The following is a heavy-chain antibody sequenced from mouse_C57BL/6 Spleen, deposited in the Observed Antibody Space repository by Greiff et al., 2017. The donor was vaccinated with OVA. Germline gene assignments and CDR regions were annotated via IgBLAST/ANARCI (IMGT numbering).Heavy chain of an antibody. CDR2: ISSGGDYI. CDR3: TRVGDGDWYFDV. V-gene: IGHV5-9-1*02. CDR1: GFTFSSYA. Sequence: DVMLVESGEGLVKPGGSLKLSCAASGFTFSSYAMSWVRQTPEKRLEWGAYISSGGDYIYYADTVKGRFTISRDNARNTLYLQMSSLKSEDTAMYYCTRVGDGDWYFDVWGTGTTVTVSS. D-gene: IGHD3-3*01. J-gene: IGHJ1*03.